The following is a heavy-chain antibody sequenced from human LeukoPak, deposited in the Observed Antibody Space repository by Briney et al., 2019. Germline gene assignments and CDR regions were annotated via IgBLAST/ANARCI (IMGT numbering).Heavy chain of an antibody. CDR1: GFTFSSYA. V-gene: IGHV3-23*01. CDR3: AKDRGDITTPELAFDI. D-gene: IGHD3-10*01. Sequence: PGGSLRLSCAASGFTFSSYAMSWVRQAPGRGLEWVSAISGSGGSTYYADSVKGRFTISRDNSKNTLYLQMNSLRAEDTAVYYCAKDRGDITTPELAFDIWGQGTMVTVSS. J-gene: IGHJ3*02. CDR2: ISGSGGST.